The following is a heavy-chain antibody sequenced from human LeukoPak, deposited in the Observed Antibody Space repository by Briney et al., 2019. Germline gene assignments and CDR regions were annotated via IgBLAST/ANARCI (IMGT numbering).Heavy chain of an antibody. CDR3: ARSRGYSGYAYDAFDL. Sequence: RASETLSLTCTVSGGSISSYYWSWIRQPPGKGLEWIGYIYYSGSTNYNPSLKSRVTISVDTSKNQFSLKLSSVTAADTAVYYCARSRGYSGYAYDAFDLWGQGTMVTVSS. CDR2: IYYSGST. D-gene: IGHD5-12*01. CDR1: GGSISSYY. V-gene: IGHV4-59*01. J-gene: IGHJ3*01.